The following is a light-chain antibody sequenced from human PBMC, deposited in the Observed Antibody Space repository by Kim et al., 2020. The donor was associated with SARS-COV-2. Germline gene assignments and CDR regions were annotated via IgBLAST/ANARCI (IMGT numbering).Light chain of an antibody. J-gene: IGLJ2*01. CDR1: SSDLGGYNY. Sequence: GQAITLSCTGTSSDLGGYNYVSWYQQHPGRAPKLMIYDVSNRPSGVSNRFSGSKSGNTASLTISGLQAEDEADYYCCSYTSSSTLVFGGGTKLTVL. CDR3: CSYTSSSTLV. CDR2: DVS. V-gene: IGLV2-14*03.